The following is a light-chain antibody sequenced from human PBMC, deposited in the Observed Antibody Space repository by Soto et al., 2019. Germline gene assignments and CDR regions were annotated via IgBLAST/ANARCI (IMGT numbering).Light chain of an antibody. Sequence: QSALTQPASVSGSPGQSINISCTGTSSDVGGYNYVSWYQQHPGKAPKFMIYDVSNRPSGVSNRFSGSKSGNTASLTISGLQAEDEADYYCSSYTTGNTRQIVFGTGTKVTVL. CDR2: DVS. V-gene: IGLV2-14*01. CDR3: SSYTTGNTRQIV. J-gene: IGLJ1*01. CDR1: SSDVGGYNY.